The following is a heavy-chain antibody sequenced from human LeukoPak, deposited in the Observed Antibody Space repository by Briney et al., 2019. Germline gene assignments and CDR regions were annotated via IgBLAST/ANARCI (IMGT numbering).Heavy chain of an antibody. CDR2: IDGGGDR. D-gene: IGHD6-19*01. V-gene: IGHV2-70*01. CDR3: ARIRYTTAWSPFDY. CDR1: GFSFSTSGLY. J-gene: IGHJ4*02. Sequence: SGPALVKPTETLTLTCTFSGFSFSTSGLYMSWIRQPPGKALQWLAHIDGGGDRYYSTSLETRLTISSDTSKNQVVLTLTNMDPADTATYYCARIRYTTAWSPFDYWGQGTLVTVSS.